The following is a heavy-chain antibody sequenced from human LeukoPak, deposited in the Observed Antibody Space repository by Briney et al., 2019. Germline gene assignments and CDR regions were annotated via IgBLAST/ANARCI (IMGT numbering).Heavy chain of an antibody. CDR3: ARDLSENFSFDY. CDR1: GFTFRTHA. CDR2: ISWDANRK. V-gene: IGHV3-30*04. Sequence: GGSLRLSCAASGFTFRTHAMHWVRQAPDKGLEWVTFISWDANRKSYADSVKSRFTISRDNSKNTLFLQMDSLRAEDTAVYYCARDLSENFSFDYWGQGSLVTVSS. J-gene: IGHJ4*02.